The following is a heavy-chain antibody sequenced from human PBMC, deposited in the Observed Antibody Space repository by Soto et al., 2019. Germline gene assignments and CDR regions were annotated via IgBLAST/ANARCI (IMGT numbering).Heavy chain of an antibody. Sequence: PSETLSLTCAVYGGSFSGYYWSWIRQPPGKGLEWIGEINHSGSTNYNPSLKSRVTISVDTSKNQFSLRLSSVTAADTAVYYCASVTVATLAYWGQGTPVTVSS. CDR1: GGSFSGYY. V-gene: IGHV4-34*01. CDR2: INHSGST. J-gene: IGHJ4*02. CDR3: ASVTVATLAY. D-gene: IGHD5-12*01.